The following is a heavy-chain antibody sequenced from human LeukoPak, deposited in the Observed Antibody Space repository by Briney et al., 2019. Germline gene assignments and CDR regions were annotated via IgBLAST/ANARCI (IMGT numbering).Heavy chain of an antibody. V-gene: IGHV1-69*13. CDR1: GGTFSSYA. J-gene: IGHJ6*02. CDR3: ARAVRMLRYFDWLSQYYYYGMDV. Sequence: ASVKVSCKASGGTFSSYAISWVRQAPGQGLEWMGGIIPIFGTANYAQKFQGRVTITADESTSTAYMELSSLRSEDTAVYYCARAVRMLRYFDWLSQYYYYGMDVWGQGTTVTVSS. D-gene: IGHD3-9*01. CDR2: IIPIFGTA.